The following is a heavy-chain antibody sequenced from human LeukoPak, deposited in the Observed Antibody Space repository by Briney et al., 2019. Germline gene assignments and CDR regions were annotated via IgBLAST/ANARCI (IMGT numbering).Heavy chain of an antibody. Sequence: GGSLRLSCAASGFTFSKHWMHWVRQVPGKGLVWVSRINSDGSSTSYADSVKGRFTISRDNAKNTLYLQMNSLKTEDTAVYYCTASLITMIVVWGQGTLVTVSS. CDR3: TASLITMIVV. D-gene: IGHD3-22*01. V-gene: IGHV3-74*01. CDR2: INSDGSST. J-gene: IGHJ4*02. CDR1: GFTFSKHW.